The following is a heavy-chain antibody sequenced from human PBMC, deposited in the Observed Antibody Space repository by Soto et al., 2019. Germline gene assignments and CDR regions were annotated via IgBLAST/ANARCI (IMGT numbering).Heavy chain of an antibody. CDR1: GGSISSGGYS. Sequence: SEILSLTCAVSGGSISSGGYSWSWIRQPPGKGLEWIGYIYHSGSTYYNPSLKSRVTISVDRSKNQFSLKLRSVTAADTAVYYCASATVPNSAEYFQHWGQGILVTVSS. CDR2: IYHSGST. J-gene: IGHJ1*01. V-gene: IGHV4-30-2*01. D-gene: IGHD4-17*01. CDR3: ASATVPNSAEYFQH.